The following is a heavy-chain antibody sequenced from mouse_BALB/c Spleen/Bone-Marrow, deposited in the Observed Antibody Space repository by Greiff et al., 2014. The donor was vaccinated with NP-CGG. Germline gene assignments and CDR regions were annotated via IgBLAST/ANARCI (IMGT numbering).Heavy chain of an antibody. D-gene: IGHD1-1*01. CDR1: GFAFSSSD. CDR3: ARQILRGFAY. J-gene: IGHJ3*01. V-gene: IGHV5-12-1*01. CDR2: ISSGGGST. Sequence: EVQLVESGGGLVKPGGSLKLSCAASGFAFSSSDMSWVRQTPEKRLEWVAYISSGGGSTYYSATVKGRFTISRDNAKNTLYLQMSSLKSEDTAMYYCARQILRGFAYWGQGTLVTVSA.